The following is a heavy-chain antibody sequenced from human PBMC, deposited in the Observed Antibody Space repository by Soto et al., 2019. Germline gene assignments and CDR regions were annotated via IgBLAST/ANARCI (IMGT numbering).Heavy chain of an antibody. D-gene: IGHD3-9*01. CDR2: IYYSGST. Sequence: SETLSLTCTVSGGSISSYYWSWIRQPPGKGLEWIGYIYYSGSTNYNPSLKSRVTISVDTSKNQFSLKLSSVTAADTAVYYCARCFSSGHLRYFDWLRSAYYCDYCGMDVWGQGTTVTAS. J-gene: IGHJ6*02. CDR3: ARCFSSGHLRYFDWLRSAYYCDYCGMDV. V-gene: IGHV4-59*01. CDR1: GGSISSYY.